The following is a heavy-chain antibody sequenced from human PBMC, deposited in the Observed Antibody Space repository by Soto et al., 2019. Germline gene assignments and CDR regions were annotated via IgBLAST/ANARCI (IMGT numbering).Heavy chain of an antibody. CDR3: ARPLRGVVAARASDAFDI. D-gene: IGHD2-15*01. CDR2: ISAYNGST. V-gene: IGHV1-18*01. Sequence: ASVKVSCKASGYTFTSYGISWVRQAPGQGLERMGWISAYNGSTNYAQKLQGRVTMTTDTSTSTAYMELRSLRSDDTAVYYCARPLRGVVAARASDAFDIWGQGTMVT. J-gene: IGHJ3*02. CDR1: GYTFTSYG.